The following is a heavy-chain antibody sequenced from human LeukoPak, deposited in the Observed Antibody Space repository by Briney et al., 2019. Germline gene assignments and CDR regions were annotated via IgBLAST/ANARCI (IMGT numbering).Heavy chain of an antibody. CDR3: AGHHPRNTVDF. CDR1: GGSISSYY. Sequence: SETLSLTSTVSGGSISSYYWSWVRQPPGKGLEWIAYISDVGSINYNPSLKSRVTISLDTSKNQFSLKLSSVTAADTAVYYCAGHHPRNTVDFWGQGTLVTVSS. J-gene: IGHJ4*02. V-gene: IGHV4-59*08. CDR2: ISDVGSI. D-gene: IGHD2-8*02.